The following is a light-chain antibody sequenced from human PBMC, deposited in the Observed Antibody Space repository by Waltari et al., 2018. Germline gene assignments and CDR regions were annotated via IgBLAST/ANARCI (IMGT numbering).Light chain of an antibody. V-gene: IGKV1-39*01. Sequence: DVQMTQSPSSLSASVGDRVTITCRASQTVYQYLNWYQQGQGQVPRLLIYTASTLQSGVPSRFSGSGSGTDFTLTITGLQPEDVGIYYCQQTSRTPLTFGGGTKVELK. J-gene: IGKJ4*01. CDR1: QTVYQY. CDR3: QQTSRTPLT. CDR2: TAS.